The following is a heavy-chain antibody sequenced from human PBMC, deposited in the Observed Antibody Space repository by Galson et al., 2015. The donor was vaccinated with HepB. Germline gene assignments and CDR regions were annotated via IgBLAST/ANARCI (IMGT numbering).Heavy chain of an antibody. D-gene: IGHD3-10*01. Sequence: SLRLSCAASGFTFSSYSMNWVRQAPGKGLEWVSYISSSSSTIYYADSVKGRFTISRDNAKNSLYLQMNSLRDEDTAVYYCARGPYGSGSYWYWFDPWGQGTLVTVSS. CDR1: GFTFSSYS. CDR2: ISSSSSTI. V-gene: IGHV3-48*02. J-gene: IGHJ5*02. CDR3: ARGPYGSGSYWYWFDP.